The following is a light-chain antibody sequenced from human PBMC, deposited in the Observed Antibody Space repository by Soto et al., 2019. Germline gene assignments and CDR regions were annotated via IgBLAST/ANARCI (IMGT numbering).Light chain of an antibody. Sequence: EIVLTQSPGTLSLSPGERATLSCRASQSVSSRFLAWYQQKPGQAPRLLMYGASNRATGIPDTFSGTGSGKDFTLTISRLEPDDFAVYYCQKYNNWPPWTFGQGTKV. V-gene: IGKV3-20*01. J-gene: IGKJ1*01. CDR1: QSVSSRF. CDR2: GAS. CDR3: QKYNNWPPWT.